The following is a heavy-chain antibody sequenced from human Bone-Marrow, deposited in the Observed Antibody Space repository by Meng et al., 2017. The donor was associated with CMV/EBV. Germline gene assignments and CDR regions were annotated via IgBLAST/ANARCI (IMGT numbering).Heavy chain of an antibody. V-gene: IGHV3-66*02. CDR2: IYSGGST. CDR3: ARRRTIFGVEYYYGMDV. CDR1: GFTVSSNY. D-gene: IGHD3-3*01. Sequence: GGSLRLSCAASGFTVSSNYMSWVRQAPGKGLEWVSVIYSGGSTYYADSVKGRFTISRDNSKNTLYLQMNSLRAEDTAVYYCARRRTIFGVEYYYGMDVWGQGNTVTVSS. J-gene: IGHJ6*02.